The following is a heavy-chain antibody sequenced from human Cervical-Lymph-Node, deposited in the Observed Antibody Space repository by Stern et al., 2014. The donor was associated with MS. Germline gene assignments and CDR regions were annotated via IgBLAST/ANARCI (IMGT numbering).Heavy chain of an antibody. J-gene: IGHJ6*02. CDR3: AKDLGRGVVVVPLYGLDV. CDR1: GFTFSTYA. V-gene: IGHV3-23*04. CDR2: LSDSGVYT. Sequence: EVQLVESGGGLVQPGGSLRLSCAASGFTFSTYAFSWVLQAPGKGLEWDSSLSDSGVYTYYADSVKGRFTISRYNSKSMLYLEMQSLRAEDTAVYHCAKDLGRGVVVVPLYGLDVWGQGTTVTVSS. D-gene: IGHD2-2*01.